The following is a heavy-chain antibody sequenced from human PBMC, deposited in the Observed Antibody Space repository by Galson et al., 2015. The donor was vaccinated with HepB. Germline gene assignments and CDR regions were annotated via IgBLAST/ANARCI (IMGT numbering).Heavy chain of an antibody. D-gene: IGHD2-2*01. V-gene: IGHV3-73*01. Sequence: SLRLSCAASGFTFSGSAMHWVRQASGKGLEWVGRIRSKANSYATAYAASVKGRFTISRDDSKNTAYLQMNSLKTEDTAVYYCTGLVVPAAIPRGYYYYMDVWGKGTTVTVSS. CDR3: TGLVVPAAIPRGYYYYMDV. CDR1: GFTFSGSA. J-gene: IGHJ6*03. CDR2: IRSKANSYAT.